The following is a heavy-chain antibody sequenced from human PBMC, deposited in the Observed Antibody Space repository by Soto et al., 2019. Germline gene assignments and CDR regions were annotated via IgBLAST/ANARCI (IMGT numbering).Heavy chain of an antibody. CDR2: MNPNSGNA. V-gene: IGHV1-8*02. D-gene: IGHD1-7*01. Sequence: SAEICCAASRDSVCSYAIGWVRQATGQGLEWMGWMNPNSGNAGYAQKFQGRVTMTRNTSISTAYMELSSLRSEDTAVYYCARGLLHITGTTSYWGQGTLVTVSS. J-gene: IGHJ4*02. CDR3: ARGLLHITGTTSY. CDR1: RDSVCSYA.